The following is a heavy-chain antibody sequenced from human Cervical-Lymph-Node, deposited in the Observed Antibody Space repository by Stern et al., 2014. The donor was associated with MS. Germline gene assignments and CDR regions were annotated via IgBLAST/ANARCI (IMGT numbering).Heavy chain of an antibody. CDR2: INTNTGNP. Sequence: QVQLVQSGSELKKPGASVKVSCKASGYTFTSYGMHWVRQAPGQGLEWMGWINTNTGNPTYAQGFTGRFVFSLDTSVNTAYLQISSLKAEDTAVYYCEVMWRHYDSSDYYGLLYFDYWGQGTLVTVSS. D-gene: IGHD3-22*01. V-gene: IGHV7-4-1*02. J-gene: IGHJ4*02. CDR3: EVMWRHYDSSDYYGLLYFDY. CDR1: GYTFTSYG.